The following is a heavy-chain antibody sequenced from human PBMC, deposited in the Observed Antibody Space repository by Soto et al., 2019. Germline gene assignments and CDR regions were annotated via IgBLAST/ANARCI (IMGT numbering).Heavy chain of an antibody. J-gene: IGHJ4*02. CDR2: ISSSGSTI. CDR1: GFTFSDYY. Sequence: PGGSLRLSCAASGFTFSDYYMSWIRQAPGKGLEWVSYISSSGSTIYYADSVKGRFTISRDNAKNSLYLQMNSLRAEDTAVYYCVRTIAAAGYYFDYWGQGTLVTVSS. CDR3: VRTIAAAGYYFDY. V-gene: IGHV3-11*01. D-gene: IGHD6-13*01.